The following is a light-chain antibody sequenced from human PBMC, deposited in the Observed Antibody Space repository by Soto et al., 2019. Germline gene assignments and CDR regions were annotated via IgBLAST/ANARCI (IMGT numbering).Light chain of an antibody. V-gene: IGLV1-40*01. CDR1: SSNIGAGYD. Sequence: QSVLTQPPSVSGAPGQRVTISCTGSSSNIGAGYDVHWYQQFPGTAPKLLIYGNNNRPSGVPDRFSGSKSGASASLAITGLQAEDETDYYCQSYDSSLSGSVVFGGGTKLTVL. CDR2: GNN. CDR3: QSYDSSLSGSVV. J-gene: IGLJ2*01.